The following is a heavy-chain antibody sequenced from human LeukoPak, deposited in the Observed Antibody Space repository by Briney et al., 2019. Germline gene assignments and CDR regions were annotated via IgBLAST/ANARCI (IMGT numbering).Heavy chain of an antibody. D-gene: IGHD1-26*01. J-gene: IGHJ3*02. CDR2: ISSSSSTI. V-gene: IGHV3-48*01. Sequence: GGSLRLSCAASGFTFSSYSMNWVRQAPGKGLEWVSYISSSSSTIYYADSVKGRFTISRDNAKNSLYLQMNSLRAEDTAVYYCARDRRGSGSYHLGDIWGQGTMVTVSS. CDR1: GFTFSSYS. CDR3: ARDRRGSGSYHLGDI.